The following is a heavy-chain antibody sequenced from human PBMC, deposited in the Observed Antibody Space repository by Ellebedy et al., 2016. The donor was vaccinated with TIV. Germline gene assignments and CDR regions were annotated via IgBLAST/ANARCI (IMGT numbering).Heavy chain of an antibody. J-gene: IGHJ4*02. V-gene: IGHV3-23*01. Sequence: GGSLRLSXAASGFTFSSYAMSWVRQAPGKGLEWVSAISGSGGSTYYADSVKGRFTISRDNSKNTLYLQMNSLRDEDTAVYYCARAQGSGRSYWGQGTLVTVSS. D-gene: IGHD3-10*01. CDR3: ARAQGSGRSY. CDR2: ISGSGGST. CDR1: GFTFSSYA.